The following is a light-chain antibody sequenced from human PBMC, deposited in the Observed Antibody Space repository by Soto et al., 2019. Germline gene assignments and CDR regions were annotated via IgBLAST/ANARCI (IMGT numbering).Light chain of an antibody. Sequence: EIVLTQSPGTLSLSPGERATLSCRASQSVSSSSLAWYQQKRGQAPRLLIHDASSRATGIPDRFSGSGSGTDFTLTISDMQPDDFATYYCQQYYRYPWTFGQGTKVDIK. CDR1: QSVSSSS. CDR3: QQYYRYPWT. J-gene: IGKJ1*01. V-gene: IGKV3-20*01. CDR2: DAS.